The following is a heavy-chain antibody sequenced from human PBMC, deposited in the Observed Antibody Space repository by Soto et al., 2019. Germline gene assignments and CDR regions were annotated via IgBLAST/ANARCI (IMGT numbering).Heavy chain of an antibody. V-gene: IGHV1-69*13. CDR2: IIPIFGTA. D-gene: IGHD6-6*01. CDR3: ARGDSSSSYFDY. CDR1: GGTFSSYA. Sequence: GSSVKVSCKASGGTFSSYAISWVRQAPGQGLEWMGGIIPIFGTANYAQKFQGRVTITADESTSTAYMGLSSLRSEDTAVYYCARGDSSSSYFDYWGQGTLVTVSS. J-gene: IGHJ4*02.